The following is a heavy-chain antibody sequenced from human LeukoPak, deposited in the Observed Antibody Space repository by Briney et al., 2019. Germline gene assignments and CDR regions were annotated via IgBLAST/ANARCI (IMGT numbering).Heavy chain of an antibody. CDR2: ISAYNGNT. CDR3: ARAAVARSAFDI. D-gene: IGHD6-19*01. V-gene: IGHV1-18*01. CDR1: GYTFTSYG. Sequence: ASVKVSCKASGYTFTSYGISWVRQAPGQGLEWMGWISAYNGNTYYVQKLQGRVTMTTDTSTSTAYMELRSLRSDDTGVYYCARAAVARSAFDIWGQGTMVTVSS. J-gene: IGHJ3*02.